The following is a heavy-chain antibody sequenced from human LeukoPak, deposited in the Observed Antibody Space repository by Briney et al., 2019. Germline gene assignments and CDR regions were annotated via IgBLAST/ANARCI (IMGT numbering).Heavy chain of an antibody. CDR3: ARVWYDSSAELYYFDY. CDR2: IYYSGST. CDR1: GGSISSGGYY. D-gene: IGHD3-22*01. J-gene: IGHJ4*02. Sequence: SETLSLTCTVSGGSISSGGYYWSWIRQHPGKGLEWIGYIYYSGSTYYNPSLKSRVTISVDTSKNQFSLKLSSVTAADTAVYYCARVWYDSSAELYYFDYWVQGTLVTVSS. V-gene: IGHV4-31*03.